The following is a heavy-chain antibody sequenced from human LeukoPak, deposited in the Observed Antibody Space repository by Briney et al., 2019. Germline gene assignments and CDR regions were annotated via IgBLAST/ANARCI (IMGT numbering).Heavy chain of an antibody. J-gene: IGHJ4*02. V-gene: IGHV4-59*01. Sequence: SETLSLTRTVSGGSISSYYWSWIRQPPGKGLEWIGYIYYSGSTNYNPSLKSRVTISVDTSKNQFSLKLSSVTAADTAVYYCARVTMVRGVIITQRYYFDYWGQGTLVTVSS. CDR2: IYYSGST. CDR1: GGSISSYY. CDR3: ARVTMVRGVIITQRYYFDY. D-gene: IGHD3-10*01.